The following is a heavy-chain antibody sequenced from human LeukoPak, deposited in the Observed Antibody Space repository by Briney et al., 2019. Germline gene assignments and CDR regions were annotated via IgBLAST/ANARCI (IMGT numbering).Heavy chain of an antibody. D-gene: IGHD6-19*01. J-gene: IGHJ6*03. CDR1: GYSISSGYY. Sequence: ASETLSLTCTVSGYSISSGYYWGWIRQPPGKGLEWIGSIYHSGSTYYNPSLKSRVTISVDASKNQFSLKLSSVTAADTAVYYCASSGWPEYYYYYYMDVWGKGTTVTVSS. CDR2: IYHSGST. V-gene: IGHV4-38-2*02. CDR3: ASSGWPEYYYYYYMDV.